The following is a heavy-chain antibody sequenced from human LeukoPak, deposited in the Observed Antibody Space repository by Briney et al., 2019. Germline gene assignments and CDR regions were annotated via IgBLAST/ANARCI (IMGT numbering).Heavy chain of an antibody. CDR3: ARDRAGKNYYYGMDV. V-gene: IGHV3-7*01. D-gene: IGHD3-10*01. CDR2: IKQDGSEK. Sequence: GGSLRLSCAASGFTFSSYWMSCVRQAPGKGLEWVANIKQDGSEKYYVDSVKGRFTISRDSAKNSLYLQMNSLRAEDTAVYYCARDRAGKNYYYGMDVWGQGTTVTVSS. CDR1: GFTFSSYW. J-gene: IGHJ6*02.